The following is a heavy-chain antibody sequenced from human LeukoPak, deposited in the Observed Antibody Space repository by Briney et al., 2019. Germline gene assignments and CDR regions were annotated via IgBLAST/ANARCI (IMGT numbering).Heavy chain of an antibody. CDR1: GFTFSSYG. J-gene: IGHJ4*02. D-gene: IGHD6-6*01. Sequence: PGGSLRLSCAASGFTFSSYGMHWVRQAPGKGLEWVAFIRYDGSNKYYADSVKGRFTISRDNSKNTLYLQMNSLRAEDTAVYYCAKDRPSSSSAYFDYWGQGTLVTVSS. V-gene: IGHV3-30*02. CDR3: AKDRPSSSSAYFDY. CDR2: IRYDGSNK.